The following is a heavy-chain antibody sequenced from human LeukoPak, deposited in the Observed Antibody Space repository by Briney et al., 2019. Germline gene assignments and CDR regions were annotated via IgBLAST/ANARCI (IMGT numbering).Heavy chain of an antibody. CDR2: ISTSSSDI. D-gene: IGHD3-10*01. J-gene: IGHJ4*02. CDR3: ARDFGF. V-gene: IGHV3-21*01. CDR1: GFTFSSYA. Sequence: GGSLGLSCAASGFTFSSYAMNWVRQAPGKGLGWVSTISTSSSDIYYADSLKGRFTISRDNAKNSLYLQMNSLRAEDTAVYYCARDFGFWGQGTLVTVSS.